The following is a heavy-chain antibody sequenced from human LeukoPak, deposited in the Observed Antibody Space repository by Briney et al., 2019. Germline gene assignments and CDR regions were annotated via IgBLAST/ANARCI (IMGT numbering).Heavy chain of an antibody. J-gene: IGHJ4*02. CDR1: GFTFVSYA. CDR2: ISGSGGTT. D-gene: IGHD5-18*01. CDR3: ASRPVDTTMVTDY. V-gene: IGHV3-23*01. Sequence: TGGSLRLSCVASGFTFVSYAMNWVRQAPGKGLEWVSVISGSGGTTYYADSVKGRFTISRDNSKNTLFPQMNSLRVEDTAIYYCASRPVDTTMVTDYWGQGTLVTVSS.